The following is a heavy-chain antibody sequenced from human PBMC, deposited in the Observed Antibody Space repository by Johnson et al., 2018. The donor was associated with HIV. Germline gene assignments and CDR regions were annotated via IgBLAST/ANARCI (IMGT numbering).Heavy chain of an antibody. CDR2: ISYDGSNK. D-gene: IGHD1-26*01. CDR1: GFTFSSYA. Sequence: QVQLVESGGGVVQPGRSLRLSCAASGFTFSSYAMHWVRQAPGKGLEWVAVISYDGSNKYYADSVKGRFTISRDNVKNSLYLQMNSLRAEDTAVYYCARVGGSYGDAFDIWGQGTMVTVSS. CDR3: ARVGGSYGDAFDI. J-gene: IGHJ3*02. V-gene: IGHV3-30-3*01.